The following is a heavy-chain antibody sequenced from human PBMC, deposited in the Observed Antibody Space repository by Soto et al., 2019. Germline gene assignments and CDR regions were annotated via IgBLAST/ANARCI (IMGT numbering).Heavy chain of an antibody. V-gene: IGHV3-23*01. CDR1: GFTFSSYA. Sequence: GGSLRLSCAASGFTFSSYAMSWVRQAPGKGLEWVSIISDSGSRTHYADSVKGRFTISRDNSKNTLYLDMNSLRAEDTAVYYCAKSLDIHYKNWFDPWGQGTLVTVSS. CDR3: AKSLDIHYKNWFDP. CDR2: ISDSGSRT. J-gene: IGHJ5*02. D-gene: IGHD4-4*01.